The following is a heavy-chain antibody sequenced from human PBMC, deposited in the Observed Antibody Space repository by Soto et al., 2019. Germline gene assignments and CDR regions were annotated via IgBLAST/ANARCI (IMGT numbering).Heavy chain of an antibody. Sequence: GYLRLSCAASGFTFSNYGMNCVRLAPGKGLEWDSTITTSGGSTFYADYVKGRFTIYRDNSKNTLDLQMHSLGVDDTAIYYCVRSWASWG. D-gene: IGHD6-13*01. CDR3: VRSWAS. CDR1: GFTFSNYG. CDR2: ITTSGGST. V-gene: IGHV3-23*01. J-gene: IGHJ5*01.